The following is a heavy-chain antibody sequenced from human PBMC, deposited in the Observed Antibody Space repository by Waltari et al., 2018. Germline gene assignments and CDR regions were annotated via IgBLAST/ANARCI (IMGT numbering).Heavy chain of an antibody. D-gene: IGHD6-19*01. V-gene: IGHV4-31*01. J-gene: IGHJ3*02. Sequence: QVQLQESGPGLVKPSQILSLTCTVSGASISNSNYYWTWIRQHPGKGLEWIGYIYYNGNTYYNPSLRSLVTISLDKSENQFSLKVNSVTAADTAIYFCARGDLAVAGTGAYDIWGQGTMVTVSS. CDR3: ARGDLAVAGTGAYDI. CDR1: GASISNSNYY. CDR2: IYYNGNT.